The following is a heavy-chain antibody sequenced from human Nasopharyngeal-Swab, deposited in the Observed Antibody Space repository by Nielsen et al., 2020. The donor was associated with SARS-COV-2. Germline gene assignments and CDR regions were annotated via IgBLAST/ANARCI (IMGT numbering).Heavy chain of an antibody. CDR1: GVTLSTYV. CDR3: AREGHSSGHAGDFDF. Sequence: GESLKTPFAASGVTLSTYVIHLVRRAPGEGLGWVTGISSDGSSTHYADSVEGRFTISRDNSKNTLYMQMNSLRGEDTAVYYCAREGHSSGHAGDFDFWGQGTLVTVSS. J-gene: IGHJ4*02. D-gene: IGHD6-19*01. V-gene: IGHV3-30*04. CDR2: ISSDGSST.